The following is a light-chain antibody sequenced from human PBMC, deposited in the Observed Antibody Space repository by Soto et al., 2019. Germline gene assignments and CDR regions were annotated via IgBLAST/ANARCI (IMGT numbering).Light chain of an antibody. J-gene: IGKJ1*01. CDR3: QXRSNWPKT. V-gene: IGKV3D-20*02. CDR1: QTVTSSY. Sequence: VLTQSPGTLSLSPGDRATLSCRASQTVTSSYFAWYQQRPGQAPRLLIYATSSRATGIPDRLSGSGSGTDFTLTISRLEPEDFAVYYCQXRSNWPKTCGQGTKVDIK. CDR2: ATS.